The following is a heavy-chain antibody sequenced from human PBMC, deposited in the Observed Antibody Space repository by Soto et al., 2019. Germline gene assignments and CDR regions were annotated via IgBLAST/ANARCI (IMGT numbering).Heavy chain of an antibody. CDR3: AKEQKFGELLTVDY. J-gene: IGHJ4*02. CDR1: EFTFSSYA. CDR2: ISGSGDST. D-gene: IGHD3-10*01. V-gene: IGHV3-23*01. Sequence: GGSLRLSCAASEFTFSSYAMSWVRQAPGKGLEWVSAISGSGDSTYYADSVKGRFTISRDNSKNTLYRQRNSLRAQDTAIYYCAKEQKFGELLTVDYWGQGTLVTVSS.